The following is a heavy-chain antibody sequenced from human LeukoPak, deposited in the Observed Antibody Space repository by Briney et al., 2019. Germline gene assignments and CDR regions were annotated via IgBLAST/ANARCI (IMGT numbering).Heavy chain of an antibody. V-gene: IGHV3-30*02. CDR1: GFTFGLYG. CDR2: IRYDGSNK. D-gene: IGHD5-12*01. J-gene: IGHJ6*03. Sequence: PGGSLRLSCAASGFTFGLYGMYWVRQAPGKGLEWVAFIRYDGSNKYYADSVKGRFTISRDNSKNTLYLQMKSLRAEDTAVYYCAKGGGYEAQYYYYYLDVWGKGTTVTISS. CDR3: AKGGGYEAQYYYYYLDV.